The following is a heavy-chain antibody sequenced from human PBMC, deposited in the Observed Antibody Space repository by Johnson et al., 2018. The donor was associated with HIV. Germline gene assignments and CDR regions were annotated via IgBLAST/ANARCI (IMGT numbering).Heavy chain of an antibody. CDR3: ARSYYDLAPIGPAFDL. CDR1: GFTFSSYG. J-gene: IGHJ3*01. D-gene: IGHD1-26*01. V-gene: IGHV3-30*02. CDR2: IRYDGSNK. Sequence: QVQLVESGGGVVQPGGSLRLSCAASGFTFSSYGMHWVRQAPGKGLAWVAFIRYDGSNKYHADSVKGRFTISRDNSKNTLFLQMNSLRTEDTAVYYCARSYYDLAPIGPAFDLWGQGTMVTVSS.